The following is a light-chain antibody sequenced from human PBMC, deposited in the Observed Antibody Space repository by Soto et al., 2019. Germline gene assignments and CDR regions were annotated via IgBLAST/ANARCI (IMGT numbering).Light chain of an antibody. Sequence: QSVLTQPPSVSGAPGQRVTISCTGSSSNIGAGYDVHWYQQLPGTAPKLLIYGNSNRPSGVPDRFSGSKSGTSAPLAITGLQAEDEADYYCRSYDSSLSGYVFGTGTKLTVL. CDR3: RSYDSSLSGYV. V-gene: IGLV1-40*01. J-gene: IGLJ1*01. CDR2: GNS. CDR1: SSNIGAGYD.